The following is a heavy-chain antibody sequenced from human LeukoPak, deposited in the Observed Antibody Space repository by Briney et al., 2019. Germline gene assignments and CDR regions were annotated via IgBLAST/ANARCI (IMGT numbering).Heavy chain of an antibody. Sequence: PGGSLRLSCAASGFTFSGYGMHWVRQAPGKGLEWVAYIRYDGSKISYADSVKGRFAISRDNSKNTLYLQMSSLRTEDTAVYYCAKYGGNFLGFDYWGQGTLVTVSS. J-gene: IGHJ4*02. CDR2: IRYDGSKI. CDR3: AKYGGNFLGFDY. CDR1: GFTFSGYG. D-gene: IGHD4-23*01. V-gene: IGHV3-30*02.